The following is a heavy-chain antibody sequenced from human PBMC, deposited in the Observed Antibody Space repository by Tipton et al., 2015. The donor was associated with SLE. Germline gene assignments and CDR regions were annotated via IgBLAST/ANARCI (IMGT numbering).Heavy chain of an antibody. V-gene: IGHV4-59*01. CDR3: ARYSLTNWHLDL. J-gene: IGHJ2*01. D-gene: IGHD2-15*01. CDR1: GGSISRYY. CDR2: IYYSGGT. Sequence: TLSLTCKVSGGSISRYYWSRIRQPPGKGLEWIGYIYYSGGTSYNPSLNSRVTISVDTSRNQFSLKLTSVTAADSAVYYCARYSLTNWHLDLWGRGTLVTVSS.